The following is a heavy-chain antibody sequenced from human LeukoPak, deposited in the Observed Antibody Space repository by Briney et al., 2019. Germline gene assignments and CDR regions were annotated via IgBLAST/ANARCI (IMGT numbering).Heavy chain of an antibody. V-gene: IGHV4-4*07. CDR3: ARDSAYYYDSSGHYSDAFDI. Sequence: SETLSLTCTVSGGPISSYYWSWVRQPAGKGLEWLGRIYTSGSTNYNPSLKSRVTMSVDTSKNQFSLKLSSVTAADTAVYYCARDSAYYYDSSGHYSDAFDIWGQGTMVTVSS. CDR1: GGPISSYY. J-gene: IGHJ3*02. CDR2: IYTSGST. D-gene: IGHD3-22*01.